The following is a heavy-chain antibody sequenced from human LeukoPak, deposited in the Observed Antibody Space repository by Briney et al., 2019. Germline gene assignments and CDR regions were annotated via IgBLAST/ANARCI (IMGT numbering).Heavy chain of an antibody. J-gene: IGHJ4*02. CDR2: IYHSGST. D-gene: IGHD4-17*01. CDR3: ARRKGDYPYYFDY. Sequence: SETLSLTCTVSGYSISSGYYWGWIRQPPGKGPEWIGSIYHSGSTYYNPSLKSRVTISVDTSKNQFSLRLSSVTAADTAVYYCARRKGDYPYYFDYWGQGTLVTVSS. CDR1: GYSISSGYY. V-gene: IGHV4-38-2*02.